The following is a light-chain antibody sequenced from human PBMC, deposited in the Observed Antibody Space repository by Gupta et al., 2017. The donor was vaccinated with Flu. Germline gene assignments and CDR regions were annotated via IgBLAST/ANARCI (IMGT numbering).Light chain of an antibody. CDR1: SAVGRARYV. CDR3: QSYNSGLSGWV. V-gene: IGLV1-40*01. J-gene: IGLJ3*02. Sequence: SSAVGRARYVHWYQQHPETAPKVLIYDITNRPSGVPGRFSGSKSGTSASLAITGLQAEDETAYYCQSYNSGLSGWVFGGGTMLTVL. CDR2: DIT.